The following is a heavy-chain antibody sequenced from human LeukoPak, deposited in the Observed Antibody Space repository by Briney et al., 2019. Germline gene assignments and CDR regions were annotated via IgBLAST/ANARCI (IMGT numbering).Heavy chain of an antibody. V-gene: IGHV4-39*07. J-gene: IGHJ5*02. CDR1: GDSISSSSYY. CDR3: ARKGYSISWYSP. D-gene: IGHD6-13*01. Sequence: SETLSLTCTVSGDSISSSSYYWGWIRQPPGKGLEWIGSIYYSGSTSYNPSLKSRVTISLDTSKNQFSLKLTSVTAADTAVYYCARKGYSISWYSPWGQGALVTVSS. CDR2: IYYSGST.